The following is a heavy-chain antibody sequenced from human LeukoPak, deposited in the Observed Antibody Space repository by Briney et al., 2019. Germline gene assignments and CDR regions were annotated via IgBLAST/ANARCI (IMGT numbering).Heavy chain of an antibody. CDR1: GFTFSSYS. Sequence: GGSLRLSCAAPGFTFSSYSMNWVRQASGKGLEWVSSISSSSSYIYYADSVKGRFTISRDNAKNSLYLQMNSLRAEDTAVYYCARAPSGGGAFDIWGQGTMVTVSS. J-gene: IGHJ3*02. D-gene: IGHD1-14*01. CDR3: ARAPSGGGAFDI. V-gene: IGHV3-21*01. CDR2: ISSSSSYI.